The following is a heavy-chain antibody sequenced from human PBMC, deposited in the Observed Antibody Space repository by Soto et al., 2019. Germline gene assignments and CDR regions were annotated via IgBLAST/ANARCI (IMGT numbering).Heavy chain of an antibody. CDR3: ARVIRGAYYNSPLDT. D-gene: IGHD3-10*01. CDR2: MNPYSGGA. J-gene: IGHJ5*02. CDR1: AYTFTGYF. V-gene: IGHV1-2*02. Sequence: SLKVSCKASAYTFTGYFMHWVRQAPEQGLEWMGWMNPYSGGADYAQSFQGRVTMTRGTSISTVYMELSRPRFHETAVYYCARVIRGAYYNSPLDTWGQGTVVTGSS.